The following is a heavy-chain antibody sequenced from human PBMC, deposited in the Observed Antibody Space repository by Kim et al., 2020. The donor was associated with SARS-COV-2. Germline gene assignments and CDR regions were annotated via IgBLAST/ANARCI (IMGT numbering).Heavy chain of an antibody. V-gene: IGHV1-69*04. CDR2: IIPILGIA. D-gene: IGHD3-22*01. Sequence: SVKVSCKASGGTFSRYAISWVRQAPGQGLEWMGRIIPILGIANYAQKFQGRVTITAGKSTSTAYMELSSLRSEDTAVYYCASDPSDYFDSSGYYGVYFDHWGQRTRVTVSA. CDR1: GGTFSRYA. J-gene: IGHJ4*02. CDR3: ASDPSDYFDSSGYYGVYFDH.